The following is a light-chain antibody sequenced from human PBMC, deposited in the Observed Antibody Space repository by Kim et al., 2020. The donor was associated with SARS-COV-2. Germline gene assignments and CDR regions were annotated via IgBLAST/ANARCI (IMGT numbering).Light chain of an antibody. CDR2: GAS. CDR1: QTVSSDF. CDR3: QQYGSSPIT. Sequence: EILLAQSPGPLSVSPGERATLSCRASQTVSSDFVAWYQQKPGQAHRLLIYGASTRATGIPDRFSGSGSETDFTLTISRLEPEDFAVYFCQQYGSSPITFGGGTKVDIK. V-gene: IGKV3-20*01. J-gene: IGKJ4*01.